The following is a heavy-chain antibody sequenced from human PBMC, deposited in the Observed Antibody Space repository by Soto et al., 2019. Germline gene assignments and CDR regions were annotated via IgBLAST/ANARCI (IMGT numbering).Heavy chain of an antibody. V-gene: IGHV3-33*01. CDR2: IRYDGSNK. CDR1: GFTFSSYG. Sequence: QVQLVESGGGVVQPGRSLRLSCATSGFTFSSYGMHWVRQAPGKGLEWVAVIRYDGSNKHYADSVKGRFTISRDNSKNTLYLQMNSLRAEDTAVYYCARGYGLSSGWYVGLFDYWGQGILVTVSS. J-gene: IGHJ4*02. CDR3: ARGYGLSSGWYVGLFDY. D-gene: IGHD6-19*01.